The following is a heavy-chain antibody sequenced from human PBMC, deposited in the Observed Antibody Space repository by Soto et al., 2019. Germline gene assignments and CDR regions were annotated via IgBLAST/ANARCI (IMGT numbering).Heavy chain of an antibody. CDR2: TYYRSKWYN. J-gene: IGHJ3*02. CDR3: ARVALAARNRSLLLGAFDS. Sequence: SQTLSLTCAISGDSVSSNSAAWNWIRQSPSRGLEWLGRTYYRSKWYNDYAVSVKSPTTINPDTSKNQFSLQLNSVTTGETAVYYCARVALAARNRSLLLGAFDSGGQGTMGTVSS. V-gene: IGHV6-1*01. D-gene: IGHD6-25*01. CDR1: GDSVSSNSAA.